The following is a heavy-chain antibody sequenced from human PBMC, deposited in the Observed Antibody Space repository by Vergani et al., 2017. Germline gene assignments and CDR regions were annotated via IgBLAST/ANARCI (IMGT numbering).Heavy chain of an antibody. D-gene: IGHD1-1*01. CDR1: GGSISSYY. CDR3: ARGVSVGGSTGTRVVGAPYNWFDP. V-gene: IGHV4-59*01. Sequence: QVQLQESGPGLVKPSETLSLTCTVSGGSISSYYWSWIRQPPGKGLEWSGYIYYSGSTNYNPSLKSRVTISVDTSKNQFSLKLSSVTAADTAVYYCARGVSVGGSTGTRVVGAPYNWFDPWGQGTLVTVSS. J-gene: IGHJ5*02. CDR2: IYYSGST.